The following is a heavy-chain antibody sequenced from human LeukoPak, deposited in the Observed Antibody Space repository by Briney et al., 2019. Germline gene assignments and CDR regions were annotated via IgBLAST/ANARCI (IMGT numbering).Heavy chain of an antibody. Sequence: PGGSLRLSCAASGFTFSSYAMHWVRQAPGKGLEWVAVISYDGSNKYYADSVKGRFTISRDNSKNTLYPQMSSLRAEDTAVYYCASITTTDYWGQGTLVTVSS. D-gene: IGHD1-1*01. V-gene: IGHV3-30*15. CDR2: ISYDGSNK. J-gene: IGHJ4*02. CDR1: GFTFSSYA. CDR3: ASITTTDY.